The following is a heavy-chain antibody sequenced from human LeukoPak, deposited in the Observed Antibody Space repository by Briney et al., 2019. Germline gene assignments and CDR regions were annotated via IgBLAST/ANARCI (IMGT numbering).Heavy chain of an antibody. V-gene: IGHV4-34*01. CDR3: ARYSSSWSRELDY. CDR2: INHSGST. Sequence: SETLSLTCTVSGDSISSGYYWSWIRQPPGKGLEWIGEINHSGSTNYNPSLKSRVTISVDTSKNQFSLKLSSVTAADTAVYYCARYSSSWSRELDYWGQGTLVTVSS. J-gene: IGHJ4*02. CDR1: GDSISSGYY. D-gene: IGHD6-13*01.